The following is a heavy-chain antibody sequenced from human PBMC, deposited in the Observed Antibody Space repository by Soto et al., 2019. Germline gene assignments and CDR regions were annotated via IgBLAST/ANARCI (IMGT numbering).Heavy chain of an antibody. CDR3: ARGPYYDSSGYYYIAFDI. V-gene: IGHV1-69*13. D-gene: IGHD3-22*01. Sequence: SVKVSCKASGGTFSSYAISWVRQAPGQGLEWMGGIIPIFGTANYAQKFQGRVTITADESTSTAYMELSSLRSEDTAVYYCARGPYYDSSGYYYIAFDIWGQGTMVTVSS. CDR2: IIPIFGTA. CDR1: GGTFSSYA. J-gene: IGHJ3*02.